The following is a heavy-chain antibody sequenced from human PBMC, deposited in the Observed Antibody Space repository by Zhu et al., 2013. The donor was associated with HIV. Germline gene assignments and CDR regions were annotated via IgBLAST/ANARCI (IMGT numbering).Heavy chain of an antibody. V-gene: IGHV1-2*02. CDR2: MYPNNGAT. CDR3: ARTRTGAGYWSDY. D-gene: IGHD3-9*01. J-gene: IGHJ4*02. Sequence: QVQLVQSAAEVKPPGASVKVSCKASGYPFTDYYVHWIRQAPGQGLEWMGWMYPNNGATIYEKKFQDRVTMTRDTSITTAYMEVRRLRSDDTAVYYCARTRTGAGYWSDYWGQGTLVTVSS. CDR1: GYPFTDYY.